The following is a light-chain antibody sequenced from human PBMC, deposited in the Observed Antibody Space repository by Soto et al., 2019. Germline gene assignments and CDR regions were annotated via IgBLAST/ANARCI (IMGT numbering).Light chain of an antibody. CDR1: SSNIGSNT. Sequence: QSALTQPPSASGTPGQRVTISCSGSSSNIGSNTVNWYQQLPGTAPKLLIYNNDQRPSGVPDRFSGSRSGTSASLATSGLQSEDEADYYCAAWDDSLNGWVFGGGTKLTVL. CDR2: NND. J-gene: IGLJ3*02. CDR3: AAWDDSLNGWV. V-gene: IGLV1-44*01.